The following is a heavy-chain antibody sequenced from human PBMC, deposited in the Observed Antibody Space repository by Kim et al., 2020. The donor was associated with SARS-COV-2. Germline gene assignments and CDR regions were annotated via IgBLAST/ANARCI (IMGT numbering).Heavy chain of an antibody. CDR3: ARVRTTGTTGTKYYFDY. Sequence: PKSLVTISVDTSKNQFSLKLGSVTAADTAVYYCARVRTTGTTGTKYYFDYWGQGTLVTVSS. V-gene: IGHV4-31*01. D-gene: IGHD1-1*01. J-gene: IGHJ4*02.